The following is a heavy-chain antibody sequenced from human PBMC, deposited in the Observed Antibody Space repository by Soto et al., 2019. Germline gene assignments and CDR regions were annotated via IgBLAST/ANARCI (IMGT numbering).Heavy chain of an antibody. CDR2: IDHSGNT. J-gene: IGHJ6*02. D-gene: IGHD2-21*01. CDR3: ARDNIPNRNARQIIAHQYGMDI. Sequence: AETLSLTCAFSVFSISIGYYWGCVRQPPGRGLAWTGSIDHSGNTVYNPSLESRSTISVDSSKNQISLKVTSGTAADTAVYYCARDNIPNRNARQIIAHQYGMDIWGQGTAVTVSS. CDR1: VFSISIGYY. V-gene: IGHV4-38-2*02.